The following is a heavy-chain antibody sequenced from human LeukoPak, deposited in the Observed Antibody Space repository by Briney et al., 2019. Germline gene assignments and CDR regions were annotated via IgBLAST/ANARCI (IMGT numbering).Heavy chain of an antibody. Sequence: GGSLRLSCAASGFTFSSYSMNWVRQAPGKGLEWVSSISSSSSYIYYADSVKGRFTISRDNAKNSLYLQMNSLRAEDTAVYYCARASGSITMVRGVISPDYWGQGTLVTVSS. D-gene: IGHD3-10*01. J-gene: IGHJ4*02. CDR2: ISSSSSYI. CDR1: GFTFSSYS. CDR3: ARASGSITMVRGVISPDY. V-gene: IGHV3-21*01.